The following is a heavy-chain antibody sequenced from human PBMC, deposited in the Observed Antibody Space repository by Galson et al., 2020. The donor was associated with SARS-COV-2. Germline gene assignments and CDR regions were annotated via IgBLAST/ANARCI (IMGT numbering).Heavy chain of an antibody. Sequence: SETLSLTCSVSAGSISNGGYSWTWIRQPPGKGLEWLVYVYHSGATHYNPSLKRRLTISVDRSKNQLSLKLTSVTAADTAVYYCARRYTYGLSPYWYFDLWGRGTLVTVSS. CDR2: VYHSGAT. CDR1: AGSISNGGYS. V-gene: IGHV4-30-2*01. J-gene: IGHJ2*01. D-gene: IGHD5-18*01. CDR3: ARRYTYGLSPYWYFDL.